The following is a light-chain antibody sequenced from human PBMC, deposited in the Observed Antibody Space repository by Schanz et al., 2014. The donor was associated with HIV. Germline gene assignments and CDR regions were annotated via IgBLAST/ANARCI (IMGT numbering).Light chain of an antibody. CDR2: GAS. V-gene: IGKV3-20*01. Sequence: EIVLTQSPGTLSVSPGERATLSCRASQSVSNRYLAWYQQKPGQAPRLLFYGASSRATGIPDRFSGSGSGTDFTLTISRLEPEDFAVYYCQQYNNWPWTFGQGTKVEIK. J-gene: IGKJ1*01. CDR3: QQYNNWPWT. CDR1: QSVSNRY.